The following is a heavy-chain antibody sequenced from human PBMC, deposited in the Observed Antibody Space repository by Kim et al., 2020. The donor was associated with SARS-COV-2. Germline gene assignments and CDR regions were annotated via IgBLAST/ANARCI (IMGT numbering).Heavy chain of an antibody. D-gene: IGHD1-26*01. CDR2: INPNSGGT. J-gene: IGHJ4*02. CDR3: ARDLGYSGSYRPHFDY. V-gene: IGHV1-2*06. CDR1: GYTFTGYY. Sequence: ASVKVSCKASGYTFTGYYMHWVRQAPGQGLEWMGRINPNSGGTNYAQKFQGRVTMTRDTSISTAYMELSRLRSDDTAVYYCARDLGYSGSYRPHFDYWGQGTLVTVSS.